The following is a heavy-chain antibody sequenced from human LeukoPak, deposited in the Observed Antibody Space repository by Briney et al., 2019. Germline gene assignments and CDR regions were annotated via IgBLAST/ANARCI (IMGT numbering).Heavy chain of an antibody. V-gene: IGHV4-59*12. CDR1: GGSISSYY. Sequence: SETLSLTCTVSGGSISSYYWSWIRQPPGKGLECIGYIYYSGSTNYNPSLKSRVTISVDTSKNQFSLKLSSVTAADTAVYYCARDPYYDSSGSYFDYWGQGTLVTVSS. D-gene: IGHD3-22*01. CDR2: IYYSGST. CDR3: ARDPYYDSSGSYFDY. J-gene: IGHJ4*02.